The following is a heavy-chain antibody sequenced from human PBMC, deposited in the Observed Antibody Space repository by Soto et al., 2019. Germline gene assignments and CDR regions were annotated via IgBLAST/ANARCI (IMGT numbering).Heavy chain of an antibody. J-gene: IGHJ6*02. CDR2: INHSGST. V-gene: IGHV4-34*01. CDR1: GGSINNHY. CDR3: AMQAAEGMDV. D-gene: IGHD6-13*01. Sequence: SETLSLTCTVSGGSINNHYWSWIRQPPGKGLEWIGEINHSGSTNYNPSLKSRVTISVDTSKNQFSLKLSSVTAADTAVYYCAMQAAEGMDVWGQGTTVTVSS.